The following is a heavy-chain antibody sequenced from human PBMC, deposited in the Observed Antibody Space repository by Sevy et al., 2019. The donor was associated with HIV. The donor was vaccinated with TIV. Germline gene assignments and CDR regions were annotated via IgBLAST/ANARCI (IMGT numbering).Heavy chain of an antibody. CDR2: IWYDGSNK. V-gene: IGHV3-33*06. J-gene: IGHJ4*02. Sequence: GGSLRLSCAASGFTFSSYGMHWVRQAPGKGLEWVAVIWYDGSNKYYADSVKGRFTISRDNSKNTLYLQMNSLRAVDTAVYYCANTLLANWGQGTLVTVSS. D-gene: IGHD5-12*01. CDR1: GFTFSSYG. CDR3: ANTLLAN.